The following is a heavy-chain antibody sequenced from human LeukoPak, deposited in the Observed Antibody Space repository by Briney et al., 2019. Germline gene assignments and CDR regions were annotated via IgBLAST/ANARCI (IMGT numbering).Heavy chain of an antibody. Sequence: GASVKVSCRASGYTFTGYYMHWVRQAPGQGLEWMGWINPNSVGTNYAQKFQGRVTMTRDTSISTTSMELSGLRSDDTAVYYCARENGAYCSGGSCYDAFDIWGQGTMVTVSS. CDR3: ARENGAYCSGGSCYDAFDI. J-gene: IGHJ3*02. CDR1: GYTFTGYY. CDR2: INPNSVGT. D-gene: IGHD2-15*01. V-gene: IGHV1-2*02.